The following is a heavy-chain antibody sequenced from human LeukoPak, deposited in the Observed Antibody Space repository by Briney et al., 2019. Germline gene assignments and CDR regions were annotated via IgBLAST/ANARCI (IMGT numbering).Heavy chain of an antibody. Sequence: QPGGSLRLSCAASGFTFSSYWMSWVRQAPGKGLEWVALISYDGSDKYYADSVKGRFTISRDNSKNTLYLQMNSLRAEDTAVYYCAKVPVGATFPAQFDIWGQGTMVTVSS. J-gene: IGHJ3*02. D-gene: IGHD1-26*01. CDR1: GFTFSSYW. V-gene: IGHV3-30*18. CDR2: ISYDGSDK. CDR3: AKVPVGATFPAQFDI.